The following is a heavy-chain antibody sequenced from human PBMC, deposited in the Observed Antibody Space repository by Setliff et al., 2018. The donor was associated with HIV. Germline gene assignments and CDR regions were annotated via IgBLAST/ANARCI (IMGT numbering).Heavy chain of an antibody. V-gene: IGHV4-34*01. CDR3: ARHRDPPGSRWIYYYYYMDL. Sequence: PSETLSLTCAVYGGSFSGYYWSWIRQPPGKGLEWIGEINPSGNTNYNPSLKSRVTISVDTSKNQVSLRLSSVTAADTGVYYCARHRDPPGSRWIYYYYYMDLWGEGTTVTVSS. D-gene: IGHD6-13*01. CDR1: GGSFSGYY. J-gene: IGHJ6*03. CDR2: INPSGNT.